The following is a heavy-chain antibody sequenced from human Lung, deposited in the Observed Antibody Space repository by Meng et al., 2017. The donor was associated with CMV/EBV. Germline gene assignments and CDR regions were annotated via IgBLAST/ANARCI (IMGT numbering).Heavy chain of an antibody. CDR1: GLTVNNNF. D-gene: IGHD2-8*02. CDR3: VKEMYWDQSYHGMDV. V-gene: IGHV3-66*02. J-gene: IGHJ6*02. Sequence: GGSLGLXCAASGLTVNNNFLTWVRQGPGKGLEWVSAMYSGGSTYYTDSVKGRFTLSRDNSKNTLYLQMNRLRAEDTGVYYCVKEMYWDQSYHGMDVWGQGXTVTVSS. CDR2: MYSGGST.